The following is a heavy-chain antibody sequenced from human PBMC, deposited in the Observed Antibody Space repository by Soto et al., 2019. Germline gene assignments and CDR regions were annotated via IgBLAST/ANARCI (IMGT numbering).Heavy chain of an antibody. D-gene: IGHD3-10*01. CDR1: GYTFSSIG. V-gene: IGHV1-18*01. CDR3: ARDLDGSGSYFTNY. Sequence: GPSVKVSCKTSGYTFSSIGISWVRQAPGQGLEWMGWISPHKGDTYYAQRLQGRVTMTTDTSTNTAYMELRSLRSDDTAVYFCARDLDGSGSYFTNYWGPGTLVTVSS. CDR2: ISPHKGDT. J-gene: IGHJ4*02.